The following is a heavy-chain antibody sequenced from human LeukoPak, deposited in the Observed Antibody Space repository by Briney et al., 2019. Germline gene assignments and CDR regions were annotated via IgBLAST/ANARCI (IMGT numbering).Heavy chain of an antibody. D-gene: IGHD1-26*01. CDR3: ASEASGSYYDGGY. Sequence: SETLSLTCTVSGGSISSSSYYWGWIRQPPGKGLEWIGSIYYSGRTYYNPSLKSRVTISVDTSKNQFSLKLSSVTAADTAVYYCASEASGSYYDGGYWGQGTLVTVSS. CDR2: IYYSGRT. J-gene: IGHJ4*02. CDR1: GGSISSSSYY. V-gene: IGHV4-39*01.